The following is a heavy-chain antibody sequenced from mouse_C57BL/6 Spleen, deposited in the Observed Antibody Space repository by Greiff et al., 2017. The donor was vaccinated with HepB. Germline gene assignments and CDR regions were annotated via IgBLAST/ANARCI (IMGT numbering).Heavy chain of an antibody. Sequence: QVQLKESGAELVRPGASVKLSCKASGYTFTDYYINWVKQRPGQGLEWIARIYPGSGNTYYNEKFKGKATLTAEKSSSTAYMQLSSLTSEDSAVYFCARAETAQARYYFDYWGQGTTLTVSS. CDR2: IYPGSGNT. D-gene: IGHD3-2*02. CDR1: GYTFTDYY. J-gene: IGHJ2*01. V-gene: IGHV1-76*01. CDR3: ARAETAQARYYFDY.